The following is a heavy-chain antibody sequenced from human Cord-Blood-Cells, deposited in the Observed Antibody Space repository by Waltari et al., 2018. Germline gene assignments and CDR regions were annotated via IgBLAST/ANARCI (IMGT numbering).Heavy chain of an antibody. CDR3: AKGSADY. CDR1: GFTFSSYG. CDR2: ISYDGSNK. J-gene: IGHJ4*02. Sequence: QVQLVESGGGVVKPGESLRLSCAASGFTFSSYGMHWVRQAPGKGLEWVAVISYDGSNKYYADSVKGRFTISRDNSKNTLYLQMNSLRAEDTAVYYCAKGSADYWGQGTLVTVSS. V-gene: IGHV3-30*18.